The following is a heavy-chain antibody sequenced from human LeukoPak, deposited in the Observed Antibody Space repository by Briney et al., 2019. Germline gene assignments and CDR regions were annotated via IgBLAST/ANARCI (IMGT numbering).Heavy chain of an antibody. CDR2: IYYSGST. J-gene: IGHJ4*02. CDR1: GGSISSSSYY. D-gene: IGHD3-22*01. V-gene: IGHV4-39*01. CDR3: ASLSGPENDAYYYDSSGYYTGY. Sequence: NTSETLSLTCTVSGGSISSSSYYWGWIRQPPGKGLEWIGSIYYSGSTYYNPSLKSRVTISVDTSKNQLSLKLSSVTAADTAVYYCASLSGPENDAYYYDSSGYYTGYWGQGTLVTVSS.